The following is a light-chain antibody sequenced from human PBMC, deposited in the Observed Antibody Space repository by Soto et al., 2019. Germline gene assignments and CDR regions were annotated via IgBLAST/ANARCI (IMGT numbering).Light chain of an antibody. J-gene: IGKJ1*01. V-gene: IGKV3-20*01. Sequence: ETVLTQSPGTLSLSPGERATLFCRASQRISNSFLAWYQQKPGQAPSLLIFGAFSRATGIPDRFSGSGSGTEFTLTIDRLEPEDFAVYFCQQYGRSPPSWTFGQGTKVEIK. CDR2: GAF. CDR3: QQYGRSPPSWT. CDR1: QRISNSF.